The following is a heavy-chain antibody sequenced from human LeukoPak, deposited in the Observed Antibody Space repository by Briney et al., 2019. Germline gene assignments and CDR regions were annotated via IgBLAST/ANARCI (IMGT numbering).Heavy chain of an antibody. CDR1: GFTFSTYA. J-gene: IGHJ5*02. V-gene: IGHV3-64*01. CDR3: ARGPYHMLTVPTWFDA. CDR2: IDDSGRNT. D-gene: IGHD2-8*01. Sequence: PGGSLRLSCAASGFTFSTYAMHWVRQAPGKRLEYVSAIDDSGRNTHYGNFVRGRFTISRDNSKNILFLQMASLKTEDTAVYYCARGPYHMLTVPTWFDAWGQGALVTVSS.